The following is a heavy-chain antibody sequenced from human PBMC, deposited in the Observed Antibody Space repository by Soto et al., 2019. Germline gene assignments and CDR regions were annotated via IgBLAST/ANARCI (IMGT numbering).Heavy chain of an antibody. CDR3: ARGVATTVTKYFDY. J-gene: IGHJ4*02. V-gene: IGHV4-59*08. CDR1: GGSISSYY. CDR2: IYYSGST. D-gene: IGHD4-17*01. Sequence: SETLSLTCTVSGGSISSYYWSWIRQPPGKGLEWIGYIYYSGSTNYNPSLKSRVTISVDTSKNQFSLKLSSVTAADTAVYYCARGVATTVTKYFDYWGQGTLVTVSS.